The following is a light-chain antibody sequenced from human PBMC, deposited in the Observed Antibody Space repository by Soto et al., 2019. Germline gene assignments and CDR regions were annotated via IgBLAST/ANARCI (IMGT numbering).Light chain of an antibody. V-gene: IGKV3-11*01. CDR2: DAS. CDR1: QSVSTY. CDR3: QQRSNWPLVT. Sequence: EIVLTQSPATLSLSPGERATLSCRASQSVSTYLAWYQQKAGQPPRLLIYDASNRATGIPARFSGSGSGTDFTLTIRSLETEDFAVYYCQQRSNWPLVTFGPGTRVDVK. J-gene: IGKJ3*01.